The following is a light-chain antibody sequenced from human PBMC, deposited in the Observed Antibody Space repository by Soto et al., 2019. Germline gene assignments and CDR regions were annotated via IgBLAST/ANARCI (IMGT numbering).Light chain of an antibody. J-gene: IGKJ4*01. Sequence: DIQMTQSPSTLSASVGDRVTITCRASQSISTWLAWYQQKPGKAPKLLIYKASSLEGGVPSRFSGSGSGTEFYITISSLQPDDFATYYCHKYNTYPLTFGGGTTVEIK. CDR1: QSISTW. V-gene: IGKV1-5*03. CDR3: HKYNTYPLT. CDR2: KAS.